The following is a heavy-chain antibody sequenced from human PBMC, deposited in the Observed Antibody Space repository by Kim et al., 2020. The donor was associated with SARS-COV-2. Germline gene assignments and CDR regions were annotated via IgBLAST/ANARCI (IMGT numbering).Heavy chain of an antibody. CDR1: GFTFSSYW. Sequence: GGSLRLSCAASGFTFSSYWMHWVRQAPGKGLVWVSRINCDGSSTSYADSVKGRFTISRDNAKNTLYLQMNSLRAEDTAVYYCARSVAVATLYYYYYGMDVWGQGTTVTVSS. D-gene: IGHD5-12*01. CDR3: ARSVAVATLYYYYYGMDV. J-gene: IGHJ6*02. CDR2: INCDGSST. V-gene: IGHV3-74*01.